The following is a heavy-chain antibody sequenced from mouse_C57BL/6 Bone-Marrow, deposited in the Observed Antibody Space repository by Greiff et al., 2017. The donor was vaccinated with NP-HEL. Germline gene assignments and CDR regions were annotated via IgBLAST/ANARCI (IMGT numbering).Heavy chain of an antibody. CDR3: ARRQGGGFDY. D-gene: IGHD6-1*01. Sequence: VQLQQPGAELVKPGASVKLSCKASGYTFTSYWMHWVKQRPGQGLEWIGMIHPISGSTNYNEKFKSKATLTVDKSSSTAYMQLSSLTSEDSAVYYCARRQGGGFDYWGQGTTLTVSS. CDR1: GYTFTSYW. V-gene: IGHV1-64*01. J-gene: IGHJ2*01. CDR2: IHPISGST.